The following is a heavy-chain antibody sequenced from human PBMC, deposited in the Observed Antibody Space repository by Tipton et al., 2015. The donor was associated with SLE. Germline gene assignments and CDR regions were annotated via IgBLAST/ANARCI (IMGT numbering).Heavy chain of an antibody. Sequence: TLSLTCFVSGGSMSTSYWNWFRQPPGKGLEWIGYIHHTGITNYNPSLNSRVTISIDMSMNQFSLRLNSVTAADTAVYYCARDKWGEYTASTGYFWSFDPWGQGIPVTVSS. D-gene: IGHD3-9*01. V-gene: IGHV4-59*01. CDR3: ARDKWGEYTASTGYFWSFDP. CDR2: IHHTGIT. J-gene: IGHJ5*02. CDR1: GGSMSTSY.